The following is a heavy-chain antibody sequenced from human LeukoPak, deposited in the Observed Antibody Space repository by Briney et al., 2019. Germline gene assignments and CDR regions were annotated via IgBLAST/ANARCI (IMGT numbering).Heavy chain of an antibody. V-gene: IGHV3-30-3*01. CDR1: GVTFSSYA. Sequence: GRSLTLSCAASGVTFSSYAMHWVRQAPGKGLEWVAVISYDGSNKYYADSVKGRFTISRDNSKNTLYLQMNSLRAEDTAVYYCAQPRCSSTSCYSAYWGQGTLVTVSS. CDR3: AQPRCSSTSCYSAY. CDR2: ISYDGSNK. J-gene: IGHJ4*02. D-gene: IGHD2-2*02.